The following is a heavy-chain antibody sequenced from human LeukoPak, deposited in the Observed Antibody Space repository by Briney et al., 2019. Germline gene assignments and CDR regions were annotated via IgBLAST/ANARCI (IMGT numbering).Heavy chain of an antibody. Sequence: GGSLRLSCAASGFTFSSYGMHWVRQAPGKGLEWVAVISYDGSNKYYADSVKGRFTISRDNSKNTLYLQMNSLRAKDTAVYYCAKDYGSAMVPWGQGTLVTVSS. D-gene: IGHD3-10*01. CDR2: ISYDGSNK. V-gene: IGHV3-30*18. J-gene: IGHJ5*02. CDR1: GFTFSSYG. CDR3: AKDYGSAMVP.